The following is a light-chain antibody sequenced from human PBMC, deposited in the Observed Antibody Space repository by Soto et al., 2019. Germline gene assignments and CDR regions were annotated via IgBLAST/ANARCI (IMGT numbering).Light chain of an antibody. CDR2: GAS. J-gene: IGKJ1*01. V-gene: IGKV3-15*01. CDR3: QPYNNWPPWT. Sequence: EVVMTQSPATLSVSPGERATLSCRASQSVSSNLARFQQTPGQAPRLLIYGASTRATGIPARFSGSGSGTEFTLTISSLQSEDFAVYYCQPYNNWPPWTFGQGNKVEIK. CDR1: QSVSSN.